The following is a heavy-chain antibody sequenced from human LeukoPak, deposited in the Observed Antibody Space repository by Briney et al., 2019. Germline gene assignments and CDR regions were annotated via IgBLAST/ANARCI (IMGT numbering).Heavy chain of an antibody. CDR2: ISAYNGNT. CDR1: GYTFTSYG. CDR3: ARSITGTTPGAFDI. Sequence: GASVKVSCKASGYTFTSYGISWVRQAPGQGLEWMGWISAYNGNTNYAQKLQGRVTMTTDTSTSKAYMELRSLRSDDTAVYYCARSITGTTPGAFDIWGQGTMVTVSS. J-gene: IGHJ3*02. D-gene: IGHD1-7*01. V-gene: IGHV1-18*01.